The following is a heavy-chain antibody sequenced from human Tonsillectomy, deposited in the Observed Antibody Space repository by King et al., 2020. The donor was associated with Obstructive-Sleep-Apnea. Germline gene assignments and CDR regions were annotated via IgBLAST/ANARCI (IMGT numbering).Heavy chain of an antibody. J-gene: IGHJ4*02. Sequence: QLVQSGGGLVQPGGSLRLSCAASGFTFRSYWMSWVRQAPGKGLEWVATIKQDGSEKYYVDSVEGRCTISKDNAKNSLYLQMNSLRAEDTAVYYCAGITMVRGVIGYWGQGTLVTVSS. CDR3: AGITMVRGVIGY. D-gene: IGHD3-10*01. CDR2: IKQDGSEK. CDR1: GFTFRSYW. V-gene: IGHV3-7*03.